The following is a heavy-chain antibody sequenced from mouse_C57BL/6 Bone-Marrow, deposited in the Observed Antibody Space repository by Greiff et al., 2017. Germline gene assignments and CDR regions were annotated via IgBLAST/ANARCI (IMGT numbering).Heavy chain of an antibody. CDR2: IYPGRGST. D-gene: IGHD1-1*01. V-gene: IGHV1-55*01. Sequence: QVQLKQPGAELVKPGASVKMSCKASGYTFTSYWITWVKQRPGQGLEWIGDIYPGRGSTNYNEKFKSKATLTVDTSSSTAYMQLSSLTSEDSAVYCCAIIPYYYGSSDYWGQGTTLTVSS. CDR3: AIIPYYYGSSDY. CDR1: GYTFTSYW. J-gene: IGHJ2*01.